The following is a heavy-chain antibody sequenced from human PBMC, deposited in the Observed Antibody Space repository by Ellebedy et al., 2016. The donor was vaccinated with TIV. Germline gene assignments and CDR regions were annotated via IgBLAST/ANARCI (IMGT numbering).Heavy chain of an antibody. CDR2: ISGSGGTT. CDR3: ARPDCGGNCYSDPFNY. D-gene: IGHD2-21*02. CDR1: GFTFSSYA. V-gene: IGHV3-23*01. Sequence: GESLKISXVASGFTFSSYAMNWVRQAPGKGLEWVSLISGSGGTTWYADSVKGRFTISRDNSKNTLYLQMNSLRAEDAAVYFCARPDCGGNCYSDPFNYWGQGALVTVSS. J-gene: IGHJ4*02.